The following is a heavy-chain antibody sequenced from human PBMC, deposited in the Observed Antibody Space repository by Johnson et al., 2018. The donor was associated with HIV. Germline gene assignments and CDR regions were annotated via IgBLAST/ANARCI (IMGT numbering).Heavy chain of an antibody. CDR2: ISYDGSNK. V-gene: IGHV3-30-3*01. CDR1: GFTFGDYA. CDR3: ARERASSAFDI. Sequence: QVQLVESGGGVVQPGRSLRLSCAASGFTFGDYAMHWVRQAPGKGMEWVAVISYDGSNKYYADSVKGRFTISRDNAKNSLYLQMNSLRAEDTAVYYCARERASSAFDIWGQGTMVTVSS. J-gene: IGHJ3*02.